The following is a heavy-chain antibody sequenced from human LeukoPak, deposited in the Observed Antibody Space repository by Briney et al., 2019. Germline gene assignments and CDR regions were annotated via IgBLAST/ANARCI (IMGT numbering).Heavy chain of an antibody. CDR1: GCSFNDYY. CDR2: INARGDT. J-gene: IGHJ5*02. V-gene: IGHV4-34*01. CDR3: ARGHVPAARGYNWFDP. Sequence: SETLSLTCAVYGCSFNDYYWNWLRQPPGKGLEWIGEINARGDTNYNPSLKSRVTISVDTSKKQFSLRLTSMIAADTALYYCARGHVPAARGYNWFDPWGQGTLVTVSS. D-gene: IGHD2-2*01.